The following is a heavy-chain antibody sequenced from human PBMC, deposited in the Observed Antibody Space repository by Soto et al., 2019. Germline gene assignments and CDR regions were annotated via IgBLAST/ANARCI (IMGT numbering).Heavy chain of an antibody. Sequence: PSETLSLTCTVSGGSISSGGYSWSWIRQPPGKGLEWIGYIYHSGSTYYNPSLKSRVTISVGKSKNQFSLKLSSVTAADTAVYYCARDQLEGNWFDPWGKGTLVTVSS. CDR2: IYHSGST. CDR3: ARDQLEGNWFDP. V-gene: IGHV4-30-2*01. J-gene: IGHJ5*02. D-gene: IGHD1-1*01. CDR1: GGSISSGGYS.